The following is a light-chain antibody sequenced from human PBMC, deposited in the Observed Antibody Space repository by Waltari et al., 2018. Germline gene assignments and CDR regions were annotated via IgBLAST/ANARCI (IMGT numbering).Light chain of an antibody. CDR2: RNK. V-gene: IGLV1-47*01. CDR1: RSNIGSNY. CDR3: AAWDDSLSGRV. J-gene: IGLJ3*02. Sequence: QSVLTQPPSASGTPGQRVTISCSGSRSNIGSNYVYWYQQLPGTAPKLLIYRNKQGPSGVPDRFSGSKSGTSASLAISGLRSEDEADYCCAAWDDSLSGRVFGGGTKVTVL.